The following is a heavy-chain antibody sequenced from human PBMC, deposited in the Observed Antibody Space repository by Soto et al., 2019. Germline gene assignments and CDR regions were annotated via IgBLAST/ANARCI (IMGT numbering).Heavy chain of an antibody. CDR1: GFTFSAYA. CDR2: ISGTSPST. CDR3: AIRIFGVEY. J-gene: IGHJ4*01. D-gene: IGHD3-3*01. V-gene: IGHV3-23*01. Sequence: EVQLLESGGGLVQPGGSLRLSCAASGFTFSAYAMSWVRQAPGKGLEWVSAISGTSPSTYYADSVQGRFTISRDSSRKTLFLQMNTLRAEDTAVYFCAIRIFGVEYWGHATQVTVSS.